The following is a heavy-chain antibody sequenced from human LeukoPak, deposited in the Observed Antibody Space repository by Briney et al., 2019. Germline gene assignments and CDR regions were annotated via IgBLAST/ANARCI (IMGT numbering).Heavy chain of an antibody. CDR1: GYSFTSYW. D-gene: IGHD5-18*01. CDR2: IYPGDSDT. V-gene: IGHV5-51*01. CDR3: ARLGYSYGYIRVDYFDY. J-gene: IGHJ4*02. Sequence: GESLKISCKGSGYSFTSYWIGWVRQMPGKGLEWMGIIYPGDSDTRYSPSFQGQVTVSADKSISTAYLQWSSLKASDTAMYYCARLGYSYGYIRVDYFDYWGQGTLVTVSS.